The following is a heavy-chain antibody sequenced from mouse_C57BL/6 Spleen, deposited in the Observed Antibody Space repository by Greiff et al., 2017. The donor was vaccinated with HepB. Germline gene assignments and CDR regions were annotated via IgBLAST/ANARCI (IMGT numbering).Heavy chain of an antibody. D-gene: IGHD1-1*01. CDR1: GISITTGNYR. Sequence: EVKLVESGPGLVKPSQPVFLTCTVTGISITTGNYRWSWIRQFPGNKLEWIGYIYYSGTITYNPSLTSRTTITRDTPKNQFFLEMNSLTAEDTSTYYCAQDDDYDSSPFAYWGQGTLVTVSA. J-gene: IGHJ3*01. CDR3: AQDDDYDSSPFAY. V-gene: IGHV3-5*01. CDR2: IYYSGTI.